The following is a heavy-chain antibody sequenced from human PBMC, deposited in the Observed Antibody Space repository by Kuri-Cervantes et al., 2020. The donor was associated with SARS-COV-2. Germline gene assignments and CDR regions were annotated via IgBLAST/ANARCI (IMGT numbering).Heavy chain of an antibody. D-gene: IGHD3-16*01. V-gene: IGHV3-30-3*01. CDR2: ISYDGSNK. CDR1: GFTFSSYA. Sequence: LSLTCAASGFTFSSYAMHWVRQAPGKGLEWVAVISYDGSNKYYADSVKGRFTISRDNSKNTLYLQMNSLRAEDTAVYYCAREPGGTFDYWGQGTLVTVSS. CDR3: AREPGGTFDY. J-gene: IGHJ4*02.